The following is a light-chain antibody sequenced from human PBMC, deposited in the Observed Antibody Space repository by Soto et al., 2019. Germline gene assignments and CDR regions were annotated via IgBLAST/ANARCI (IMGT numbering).Light chain of an antibody. CDR3: CSYAGSPTSNWV. V-gene: IGLV2-23*01. CDR2: EGS. Sequence: QPVLTQPASVSGSPGQSITISCTGTSSDVGSYNLVSWYQQHPGKAPKLMIYEGSKRPSGVSNRFSGSKSGNTASLTISGLQAEDEADYYCCSYAGSPTSNWVFGGGTKLTVL. J-gene: IGLJ3*02. CDR1: SSDVGSYNL.